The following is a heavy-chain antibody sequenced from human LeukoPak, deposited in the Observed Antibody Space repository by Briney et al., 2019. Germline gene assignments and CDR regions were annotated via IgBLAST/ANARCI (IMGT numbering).Heavy chain of an antibody. CDR3: ARDSDSGWYRHDLYIDY. CDR2: IWYDGSNK. CDR1: GFTFSSYG. V-gene: IGHV3-33*01. J-gene: IGHJ4*02. D-gene: IGHD6-19*01. Sequence: GGSLRLSCAASGFTFSSYGMHWARQAPGKGLEWVAVIWYDGSNKYYADSVKGRFTISRDNSKNTLYLQMNSLRAEDTAVYYCARDSDSGWYRHDLYIDYWGQGTLVTVSS.